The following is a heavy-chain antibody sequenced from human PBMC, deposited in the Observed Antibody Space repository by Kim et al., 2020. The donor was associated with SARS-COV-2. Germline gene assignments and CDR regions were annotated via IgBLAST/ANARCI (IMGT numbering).Heavy chain of an antibody. V-gene: IGHV5-51*01. J-gene: IGHJ2*01. CDR1: GYSFNNHW. CDR3: VRGWYFEL. Sequence: GESLKISCKGSGYSFNNHWIGWVRQMPGKGLEWMGIIYPGDSDTRYSPSFQGQVTISADKSIGTAYLQWSSLKASDTAMYYCVRGWYFELWGRGTLVTVSS. CDR2: IYPGDSDT.